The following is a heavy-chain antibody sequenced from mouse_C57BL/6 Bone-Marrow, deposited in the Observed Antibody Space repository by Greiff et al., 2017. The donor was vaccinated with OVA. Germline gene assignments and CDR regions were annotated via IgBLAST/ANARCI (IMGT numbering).Heavy chain of an antibody. D-gene: IGHD1-1*01. CDR3: ARHYYGSSYY. J-gene: IGHJ2*01. CDR2: ISSGGSYT. Sequence: EVQGVESGGDLVKPGGSLKLSCAASGFTFSSYGMSWVRQTPDKRLEWVATISSGGSYTYYPDSVKGRFTISRDNAKNTLYLQMNSLKSEDTAMYYCARHYYGSSYYWGQGTTLTVSS. V-gene: IGHV5-6*01. CDR1: GFTFSSYG.